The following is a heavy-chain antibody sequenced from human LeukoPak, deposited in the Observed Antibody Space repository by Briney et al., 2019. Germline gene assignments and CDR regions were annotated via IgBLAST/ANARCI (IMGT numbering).Heavy chain of an antibody. J-gene: IGHJ2*01. D-gene: IGHD3-10*01. CDR3: ARDRFAWYFDL. CDR2: IYYSGST. CDR1: GGSISSGGYY. Sequence: SETLSLTCTVSGGSISSGGYYWSWIRQHPGKGLEWIGYIYYSGSTYYNPSLKSRVTISVDTSKNQYSLKLSSMTAADTAVYYCARDRFAWYFDLWGRGTLVTVSS. V-gene: IGHV4-31*03.